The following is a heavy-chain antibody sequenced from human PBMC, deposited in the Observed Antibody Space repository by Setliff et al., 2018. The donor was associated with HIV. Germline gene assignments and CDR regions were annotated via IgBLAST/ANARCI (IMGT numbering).Heavy chain of an antibody. J-gene: IGHJ6*03. CDR1: GASISSQY. CDR2: IYTSGST. D-gene: IGHD2-21*02. CDR3: TRDLWGDDYYYNNMDV. V-gene: IGHV4-4*07. Sequence: SETLSLTCTVSGASISSQYWSWIRQPAGKGLEWIGRIYTSGSTNYNPSLKSRVTMSVDTPKNQFSLKVTSVTAADTAVYYCTRDLWGDDYYYNNMDVWGKGTTVTVSS.